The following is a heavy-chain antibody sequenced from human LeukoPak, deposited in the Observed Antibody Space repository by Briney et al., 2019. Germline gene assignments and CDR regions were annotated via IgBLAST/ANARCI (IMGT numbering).Heavy chain of an antibody. CDR1: GYSFTSYW. CDR2: IYPGDSDT. Sequence: GESLKISCQGSGYSFTSYWIGWVRQMRGKGLEWMGIIYPGDSDTRYSPSFQGQVTISADKSISTAYLQWSSLKASDTAMYYCARGRDGYSFGFDYWGQGTLVTVSS. V-gene: IGHV5-51*01. D-gene: IGHD5-24*01. CDR3: ARGRDGYSFGFDY. J-gene: IGHJ4*02.